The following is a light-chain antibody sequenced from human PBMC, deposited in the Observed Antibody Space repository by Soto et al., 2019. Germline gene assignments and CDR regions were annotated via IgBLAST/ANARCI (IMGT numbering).Light chain of an antibody. Sequence: DIQMTQSPSSLSASVGDRVTITCRASQDISNYLTWYQQQPGKAPKLLIFDASNVETGVPSRFSGSGSGTDFTFTIHSLQPEDAATYYCQQYEDLPLTFGGGTKVGIK. CDR1: QDISNY. CDR3: QQYEDLPLT. V-gene: IGKV1-33*01. CDR2: DAS. J-gene: IGKJ4*01.